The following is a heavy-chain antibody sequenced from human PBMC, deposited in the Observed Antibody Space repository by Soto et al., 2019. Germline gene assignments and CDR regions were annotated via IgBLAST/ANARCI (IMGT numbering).Heavy chain of an antibody. D-gene: IGHD3-10*01. Sequence: ASVKVCCKASGDTFTSYYMHWVRQAPGQGLEWMGIINPSGDTSYAQKFQGWVTMTRDTSISTAYMELSRLRSDDTAVYYCARGRLWFGELWSSYYGMDVWGQGTTVTVSS. CDR2: INPSGDT. V-gene: IGHV1-2*04. CDR3: ARGRLWFGELWSSYYGMDV. CDR1: GDTFTSYY. J-gene: IGHJ6*02.